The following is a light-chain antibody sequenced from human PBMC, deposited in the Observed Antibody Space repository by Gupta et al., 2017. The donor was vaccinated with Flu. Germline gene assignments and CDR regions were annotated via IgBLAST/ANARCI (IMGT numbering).Light chain of an antibody. V-gene: IGKV1-5*03. CDR3: QQDNTYPIT. CDR1: QTINNW. CDR2: KAS. J-gene: IGKJ5*01. Sequence: DIHLTQSPSTLSASVGDRVTITCRASQTINNWLAWYQQKPGKVPKLLINKASSLQSGVPSRFSGSGSGTDFSLTISSLQPDDFATYYCQQDNTYPITFGQGTLMDIK.